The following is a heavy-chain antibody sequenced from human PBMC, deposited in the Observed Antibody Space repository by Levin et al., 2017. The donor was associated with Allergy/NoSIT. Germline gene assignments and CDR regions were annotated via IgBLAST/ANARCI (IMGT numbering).Heavy chain of an antibody. CDR2: ISPSGGGT. CDR3: ARDLYNYYMDV. V-gene: IGHV1-2*06. D-gene: IGHD1-14*01. Sequence: ASVKVSCKASGYTFTGYYIHWVRQAPGQGLEWMGRISPSGGGTNSAQKFQGRVTMTRDKSISTAYMELSSLRSDDTAVYYCARDLYNYYMDVWGQGTTVTVSS. J-gene: IGHJ6*03. CDR1: GYTFTGYY.